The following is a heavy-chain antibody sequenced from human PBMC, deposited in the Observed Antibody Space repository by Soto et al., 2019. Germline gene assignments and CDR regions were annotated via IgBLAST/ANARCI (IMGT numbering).Heavy chain of an antibody. V-gene: IGHV3-74*03. J-gene: IGHJ6*01. D-gene: IGHD2-2*01. CDR1: GFDVSSHW. Sequence: GGSLRLSCVAAGFDVSSHWMHWVRQVAGKRLVWVTGIHPDARGPAYAEAVRARSTSSRDNAKSTLYLEMNSLRAEDTAVYYCVRAGPFDLSRFYQYYYYGLGVRLQGTTVTV. CDR2: IHPDARGP. CDR3: VRAGPFDLSRFYQYYYYGLGV.